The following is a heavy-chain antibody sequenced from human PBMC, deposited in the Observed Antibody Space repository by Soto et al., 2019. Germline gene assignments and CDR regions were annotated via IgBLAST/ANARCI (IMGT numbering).Heavy chain of an antibody. D-gene: IGHD6-19*01. CDR1: GFTFSDYG. Sequence: GGSLRLSCAASGFTFSDYGMHWVRQAPGKGLEWVAVISFDGTSKYYADSVKGRFTISRDSSKNTLFLQMNGLRIEDTAVYYCAKRGPTSSSGWFSIDYWGQGVLVTVSS. V-gene: IGHV3-30*18. J-gene: IGHJ4*02. CDR3: AKRGPTSSSGWFSIDY. CDR2: ISFDGTSK.